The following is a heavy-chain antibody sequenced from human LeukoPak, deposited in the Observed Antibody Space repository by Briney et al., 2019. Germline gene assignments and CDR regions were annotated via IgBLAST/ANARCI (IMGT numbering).Heavy chain of an antibody. CDR3: ARHGGGNYYDHFDN. CDR2: IYYNGNT. J-gene: IGHJ4*02. CDR1: GGSISSSNFC. V-gene: IGHV4-39*01. D-gene: IGHD1-26*01. Sequence: PSETLSLTCTVSGGSISSSNFCWGWIRQPPGEGLEWVGTIYYNGNTYYTPSLQSRVTISVDTSKNQLSLKLSSVTAADTAVYYCARHGGGNYYDHFDNWGQGTLVTVSS.